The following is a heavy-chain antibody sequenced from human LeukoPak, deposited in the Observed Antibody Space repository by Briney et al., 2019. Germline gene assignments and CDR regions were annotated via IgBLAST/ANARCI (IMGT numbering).Heavy chain of an antibody. J-gene: IGHJ5*02. CDR3: ARRKGYVGWFDP. D-gene: IGHD1-1*01. V-gene: IGHV4-61*02. CDR2: ISSSGST. CDR1: GASVSGSNYY. Sequence: PSETLSLTCAVSGASVSGSNYYWSWIRQPAGKGLEWIGRISSSGSTNYNPSLKSRVTISVDTSKNQFSLKLSSVTAADTAVYYCARRKGYVGWFDPWGQGTLVTVSS.